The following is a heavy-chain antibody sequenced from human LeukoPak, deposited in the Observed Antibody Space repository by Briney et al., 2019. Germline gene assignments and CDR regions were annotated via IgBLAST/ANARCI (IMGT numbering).Heavy chain of an antibody. CDR1: GFTFSSYS. CDR3: ARAAASAEYFQH. J-gene: IGHJ1*01. Sequence: GGSLRLSCAASGFTFSSYSMNWVRQAPGKGLEWVSSISSSSSYIYYADSVKGRFTISRDNAKYSLYLQMNSLRAEDTAVYYCARAAASAEYFQHWGQGTLVTVSS. V-gene: IGHV3-21*01. D-gene: IGHD6-13*01. CDR2: ISSSSSYI.